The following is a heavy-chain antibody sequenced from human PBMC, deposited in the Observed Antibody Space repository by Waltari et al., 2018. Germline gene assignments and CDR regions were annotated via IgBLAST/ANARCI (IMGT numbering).Heavy chain of an antibody. Sequence: EVQPVESGGGLVQPGGSLRLSCAASGFTLSSYWMSWVRQAPGKGLEWVANIKKDGSEEYYVDSVRGRFTISRDNAKNSLYLQMNSLRPEDTAVYYCARDQWFAFDIWGQGTMVTVSS. CDR1: GFTLSSYW. CDR2: IKKDGSEE. CDR3: ARDQWFAFDI. D-gene: IGHD3-22*01. V-gene: IGHV3-7*01. J-gene: IGHJ3*02.